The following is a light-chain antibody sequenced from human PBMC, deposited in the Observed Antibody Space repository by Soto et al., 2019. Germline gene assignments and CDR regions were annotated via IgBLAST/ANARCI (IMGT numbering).Light chain of an antibody. V-gene: IGKV3-11*01. CDR1: QSISTY. CDR3: PQET. CDR2: EAS. Sequence: EIVLTQSPATLSLSPGESATLSCRASQSISTYLAWYQQKPGQAPRLLMYEASNRATGVPPRFSGSGSGTDFTLTISSLEPEYFAVYYCPQETLGQGTKVDIK. J-gene: IGKJ1*01.